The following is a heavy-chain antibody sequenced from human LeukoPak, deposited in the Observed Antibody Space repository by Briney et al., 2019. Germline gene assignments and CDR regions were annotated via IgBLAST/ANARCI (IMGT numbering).Heavy chain of an antibody. V-gene: IGHV3-53*01. Sequence: GGSLRLSCTVSGFTVSSNSMSWVRQAPGKGLEWVSFIYSNNTHYSDSVKGRFTISRDNSKNTQYLQMNSLRVQDTAVYFCARGLSLSGYLDAFDIWGQGTMVTVSS. J-gene: IGHJ3*02. D-gene: IGHD3-22*01. CDR1: GFTVSSNS. CDR3: ARGLSLSGYLDAFDI. CDR2: IYSNNT.